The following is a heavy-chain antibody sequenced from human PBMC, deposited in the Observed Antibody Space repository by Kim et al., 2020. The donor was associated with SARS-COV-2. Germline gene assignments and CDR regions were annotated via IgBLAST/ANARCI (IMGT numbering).Heavy chain of an antibody. CDR1: GFTFSNAW. CDR3: TTFDYGDGDSRDY. CDR2: IKSEDDGGTA. D-gene: IGHD4-17*01. Sequence: GGSLRLFCAASGFTFSNAWMTWVRQAPGRGLEWVGQIKSEDDGGTADFAAPVKGRFTISRDDLRHMVYLQMNSLKTEDTAVYYCTTFDYGDGDSRDYWGQGTLVTVSS. J-gene: IGHJ4*02. V-gene: IGHV3-15*01.